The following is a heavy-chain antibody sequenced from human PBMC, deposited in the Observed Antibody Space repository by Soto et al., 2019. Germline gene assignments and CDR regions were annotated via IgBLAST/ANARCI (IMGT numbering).Heavy chain of an antibody. D-gene: IGHD6-6*01. CDR1: GGSISSYY. J-gene: IGHJ4*02. Sequence: SETLSLTCTVSGGSISSYYWSWIRQPPGKGLEWIGYIYYSGSTNYNPSLKSRVTISVDTSKNQFSLKLSSVTAADTAVYYCARGLVIYIFDYWGQGTLVTVSS. CDR3: ARGLVIYIFDY. V-gene: IGHV4-59*08. CDR2: IYYSGST.